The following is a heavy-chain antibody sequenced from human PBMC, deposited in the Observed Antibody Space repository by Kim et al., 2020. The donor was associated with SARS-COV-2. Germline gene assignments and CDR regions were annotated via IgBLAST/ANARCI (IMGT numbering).Heavy chain of an antibody. J-gene: IGHJ4*02. D-gene: IGHD1-20*01. V-gene: IGHV4-39*01. CDR1: GGSISSSSYY. CDR2: IYYSGST. CDR3: ASWDVYDFDY. Sequence: SETLSLTCTVSGGSISSSSYYWGWIRQPPGKGLEWIGSIYYSGSTYYNPSLKSRVTISVDTSKNQFSLKLSSVTAADTAVYYCASWDVYDFDYWGQGTLVTVSS.